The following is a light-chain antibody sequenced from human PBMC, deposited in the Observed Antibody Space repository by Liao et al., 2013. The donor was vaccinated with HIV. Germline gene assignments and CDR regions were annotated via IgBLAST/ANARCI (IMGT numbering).Light chain of an antibody. V-gene: IGLV3-21*01. CDR2: YES. J-gene: IGLJ2*01. Sequence: SYVLTQPPSVSVAPGETARITCGGYNSGINGVHWYQQKPGQAPVVVIYYESGRPSGIPERFSGSNSGNTATLTISGTQPTDEADYYCQAWDRNTAIFGGGTKLTVL. CDR1: NSGING. CDR3: QAWDRNTAI.